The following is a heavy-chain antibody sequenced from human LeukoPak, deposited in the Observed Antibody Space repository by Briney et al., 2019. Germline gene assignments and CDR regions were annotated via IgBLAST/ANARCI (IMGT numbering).Heavy chain of an antibody. CDR1: VGTFSSYA. CDR2: IIPILGIA. J-gene: IGHJ4*02. CDR3: ARDPDTAGYFDY. D-gene: IGHD5-18*01. V-gene: IGHV1-69*04. Sequence: ASVKVSCKASVGTFSSYAISWVRQAPGQGLEWMGRIIPILGIANYAQKFQGRVTITADKSTSTAYMELSSLRSEDTAVYYCARDPDTAGYFDYWGQGTLVTVSS.